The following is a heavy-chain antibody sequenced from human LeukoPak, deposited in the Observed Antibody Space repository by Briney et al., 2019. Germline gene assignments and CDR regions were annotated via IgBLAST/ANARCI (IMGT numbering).Heavy chain of an antibody. CDR3: AREVAAAAFDI. D-gene: IGHD6-13*01. Sequence: GGSLRLSCAASGFTFSSYSMNWVRQAPGKGLEWVSYISGSSSTIYYADSVKGRFTISRDNAKNSLYLQMNSLRAEDTAVYYCAREVAAAAFDIWGQGTMVTVSS. CDR2: ISGSSSTI. J-gene: IGHJ3*02. CDR1: GFTFSSYS. V-gene: IGHV3-48*04.